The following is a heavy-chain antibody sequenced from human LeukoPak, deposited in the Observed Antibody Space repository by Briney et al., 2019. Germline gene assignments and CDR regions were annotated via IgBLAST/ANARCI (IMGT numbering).Heavy chain of an antibody. D-gene: IGHD1-26*01. V-gene: IGHV4-59*01. CDR3: ARDLGGSIGGAYYYYGMDV. CDR2: IYYSGST. J-gene: IGHJ6*02. Sequence: SETLSLTCAVYGGSFSGYYWSWIRQPPGKGLEWIGYIYYSGSTNYDPSLKSRVTISVDTSKNQFSLKLSSVTAADTAVYYCARDLGGSIGGAYYYYGMDVWGQGTTVTVSS. CDR1: GGSFSGYY.